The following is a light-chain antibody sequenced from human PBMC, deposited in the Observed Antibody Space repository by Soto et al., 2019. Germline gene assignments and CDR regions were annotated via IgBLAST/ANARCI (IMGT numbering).Light chain of an antibody. CDR2: GAS. CDR3: QQYNNWSRT. J-gene: IGKJ1*01. V-gene: IGKV3-15*01. Sequence: EIVMTQSPATLSVSPGERATLSCRASQSVSSNLAWYQQTPGQAPRLLIYGASTRATGIPARFSGSGSGTEFTLTISSLQSEEFAAYYCQQYNNWSRTFGQGTKVDIK. CDR1: QSVSSN.